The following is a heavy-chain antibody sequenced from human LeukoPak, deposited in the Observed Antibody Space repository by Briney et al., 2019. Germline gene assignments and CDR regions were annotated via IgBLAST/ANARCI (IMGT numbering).Heavy chain of an antibody. CDR1: GFTFSSYW. V-gene: IGHV3-7*05. D-gene: IGHD4-17*01. Sequence: GGSLRLSCAASGFTFSSYWMSWVRQAPGKGLEWVATIKQDGSQKEYVDSVKGRFTISRDNAKNSLYLQMNSLRAEDTAVYYCARDPTVTNFHDAFDIWGQGTMVTDSS. CDR3: ARDPTVTNFHDAFDI. CDR2: IKQDGSQK. J-gene: IGHJ3*02.